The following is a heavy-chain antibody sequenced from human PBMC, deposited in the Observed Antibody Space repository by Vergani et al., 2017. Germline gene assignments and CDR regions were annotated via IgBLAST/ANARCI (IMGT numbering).Heavy chain of an antibody. CDR2: ISGSGGST. Sequence: EVQLLESGGGLVQPGGSLRLSCAASGFTFNNYAMSWVRQAPGKGLDWVSAISGSGGSTYYADSAKGRFTISRDNSKNTLYLQMNSLRAEDTAVYYCARAPSTHCSSTSCHLTPYYYYYMDVWGKGTTVTVSS. CDR1: GFTFNNYA. D-gene: IGHD2-2*01. J-gene: IGHJ6*03. CDR3: ARAPSTHCSSTSCHLTPYYYYYMDV. V-gene: IGHV3-23*01.